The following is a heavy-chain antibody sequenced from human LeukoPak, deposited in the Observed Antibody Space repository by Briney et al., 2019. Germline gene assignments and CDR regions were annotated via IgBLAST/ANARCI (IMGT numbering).Heavy chain of an antibody. J-gene: IGHJ4*02. D-gene: IGHD2-15*01. CDR1: GYSFTSYW. Sequence: HGESLQISCKGSGYSFTSYWIGWVRQLPGKGLEWMGIIYPGDSDTRYSPSFQGQVTISADKSISTAYLQWSSLKASDTAMYYCARQLCSGGSCYPNDYWGQGTLVTVSS. CDR3: ARQLCSGGSCYPNDY. CDR2: IYPGDSDT. V-gene: IGHV5-51*01.